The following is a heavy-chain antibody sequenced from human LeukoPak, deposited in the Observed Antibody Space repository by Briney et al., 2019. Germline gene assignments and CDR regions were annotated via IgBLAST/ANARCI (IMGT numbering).Heavy chain of an antibody. J-gene: IGHJ5*02. CDR2: MNPKNGAT. CDR3: ARMDRLSATPTTDWFGP. D-gene: IGHD3-16*02. CDR1: GYTFTSYG. V-gene: IGHV1-8*01. Sequence: ASVKVSCKASGYTFTSYGINWVRQATGQGLEWMGWMNPKNGATGYAQKFQGRVTMIRDTSIGTAYMELSSLVSEDTAAYYCARMDRLSATPTTDWFGPWGQGTLVTVSS.